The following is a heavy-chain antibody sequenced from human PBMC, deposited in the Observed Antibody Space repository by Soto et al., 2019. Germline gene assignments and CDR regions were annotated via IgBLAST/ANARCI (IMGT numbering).Heavy chain of an antibody. D-gene: IGHD2-2*01. CDR1: GGTFSSYA. V-gene: IGHV1-69*06. CDR2: IIPIFDTA. J-gene: IGHJ6*02. CDR3: ALRGFVVVPAALENYYYYGMDV. Sequence: GASVKVSCKASGGTFSSYAISWVRQAPGQGLEWMGGIIPIFDTANYAQKFQGRVTITADKSTSTAYMELSSLRSEDTAVYYCALRGFVVVPAALENYYYYGMDVWGQGTTVTVS.